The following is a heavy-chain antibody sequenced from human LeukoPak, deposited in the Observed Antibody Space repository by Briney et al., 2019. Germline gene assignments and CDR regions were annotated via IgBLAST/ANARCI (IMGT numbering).Heavy chain of an antibody. CDR3: ARDSVTTDAFDI. Sequence: SETLPLTCTVSGGSISSYYWSWIRQPPGKGLEWTGYIYYSGSTNYNPSLKSRVTISVDTSKNQFSLKLSSVTAADTAVYYCARDSVTTDAFDIWGQGTMVTVSS. CDR1: GGSISSYY. D-gene: IGHD1-1*01. J-gene: IGHJ3*02. CDR2: IYYSGST. V-gene: IGHV4-59*01.